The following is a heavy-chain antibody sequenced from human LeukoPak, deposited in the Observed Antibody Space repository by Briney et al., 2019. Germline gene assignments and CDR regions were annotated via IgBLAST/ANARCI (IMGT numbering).Heavy chain of an antibody. J-gene: IGHJ6*02. CDR2: ISGSGGST. Sequence: GRSLRLSCAASGFTFSSYAMHWVRQAPGKGLEWVSTISGSGGSTYYADSVKGRFTISRDNSKNTLYLQMNSLRAEDTAVYYCAKDKQLDYYYGMDVWGQGTTVTVSS. V-gene: IGHV3-23*01. D-gene: IGHD6-13*01. CDR3: AKDKQLDYYYGMDV. CDR1: GFTFSSYA.